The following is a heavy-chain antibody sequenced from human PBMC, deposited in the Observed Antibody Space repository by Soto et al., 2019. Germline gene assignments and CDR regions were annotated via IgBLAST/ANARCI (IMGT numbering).Heavy chain of an antibody. J-gene: IGHJ6*02. CDR3: ARDKDRLQFGGNYYYAMDV. CDR1: GGTFSNYA. D-gene: IGHD5-12*01. V-gene: IGHV1-69*12. CDR2: IIPLFRTP. Sequence: QAQLVQSGAEVKKPGSSVKVSCKASGGTFSNYAISWVRQAPGQGLEWMGGIIPLFRTPDYSQKFQGRVRITAAESTSTAYMELGSLRSEDTAVYYCARDKDRLQFGGNYYYAMDVWGQGTTVTVSS.